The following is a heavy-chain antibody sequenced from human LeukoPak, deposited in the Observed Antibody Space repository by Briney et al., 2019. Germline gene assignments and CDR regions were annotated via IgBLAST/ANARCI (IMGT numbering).Heavy chain of an antibody. V-gene: IGHV4-30-4*01. D-gene: IGHD2-21*02. CDR2: IYFTEST. J-gene: IGHJ4*02. CDR3: PREDGGGDCRIAY. CDR1: AGSMSSGHYY. Sequence: PSESLSLTWILSAGSMSSGHYYWSWIRQPRGRGLECIGYIYFTESTYYHPSVKTRVTISVDTPKRQLSLNLTSVTATDTPVYYCPREDGGGDCRIAYWGQGALVTVST.